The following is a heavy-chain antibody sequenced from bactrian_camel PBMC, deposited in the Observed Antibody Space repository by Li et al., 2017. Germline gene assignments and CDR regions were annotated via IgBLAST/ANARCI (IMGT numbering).Heavy chain of an antibody. J-gene: IGHJ4*01. CDR3: AAGCWAPALVSRAYTY. CDR1: GSIDGTNC. D-gene: IGHD5*01. V-gene: IGHV3S54*01. Sequence: HVQLVESGGGSVQAGGSLRLSCEVSGSIDGTNCIGWFRQYPGKEREGVARIATGSGNTYYADSLKGRFTISKDSVLSLRVNSLKSEDTAMYYCAAGCWAPALVSRAYTYWGQGTQVTVS. CDR2: IATGSGNT.